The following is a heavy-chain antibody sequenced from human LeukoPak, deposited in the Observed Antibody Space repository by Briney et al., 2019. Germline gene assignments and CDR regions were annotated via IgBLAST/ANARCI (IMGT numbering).Heavy chain of an antibody. CDR2: IYSSGST. CDR3: ARADV. V-gene: IGHV4-59*07. Sequence: SDTLSLTCTVSGGSISDYYWSWIRQPPGKGLEWIGYIYSSGSTYYNPSLKSRVTISVDTSKNQFSLKLSSVTAADTAVYYCARADVWGQGTTVTVSS. J-gene: IGHJ6*02. CDR1: GGSISDYY.